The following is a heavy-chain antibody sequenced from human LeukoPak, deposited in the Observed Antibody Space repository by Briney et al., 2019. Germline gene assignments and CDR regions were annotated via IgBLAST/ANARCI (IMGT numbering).Heavy chain of an antibody. D-gene: IGHD6-19*01. Sequence: GGSLRLSCAASGFAFSSYAMHWVRQAPGKGLEWVAVISYDGSNKYYADSVKGRFTISRDNSKNTLYLQMNSLRAEDTAVYYCARVVAGAYDYWGQGTLVTVSS. CDR2: ISYDGSNK. CDR1: GFAFSSYA. CDR3: ARVVAGAYDY. J-gene: IGHJ4*02. V-gene: IGHV3-30*04.